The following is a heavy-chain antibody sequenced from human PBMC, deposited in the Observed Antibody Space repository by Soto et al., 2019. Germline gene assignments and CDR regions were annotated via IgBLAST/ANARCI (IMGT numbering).Heavy chain of an antibody. CDR3: ATLRFCTSSSCYGREGGY. V-gene: IGHV3-23*01. CDR1: GFTFSSYA. J-gene: IGHJ4*02. Sequence: EVQLLESGGGLVQPGGSLRLSCAASGFTFSSYAMSWVRQVPGKGLEWVSAISGTGANTYYADSVTGRFTISRDNSKTTLYLQMYSLRADDAAVYYCATLRFCTSSSCYGREGGYWGQGTLVTVSS. D-gene: IGHD2-2*01. CDR2: ISGTGANT.